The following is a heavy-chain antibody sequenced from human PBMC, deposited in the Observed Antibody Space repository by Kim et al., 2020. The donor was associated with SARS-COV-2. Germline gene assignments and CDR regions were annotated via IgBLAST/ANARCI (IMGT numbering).Heavy chain of an antibody. J-gene: IGHJ5*02. Sequence: SETLSLTCAVSDGSISSINWWRWVRQPPGKGLWWIGEIHHSGSTNYNPFLKRLVTISVDKTKNQFSLKLSSVAAADTAVYYCAENWFDPWGQGTLVTVSS. V-gene: IGHV4-4*02. CDR1: DGSISSINW. CDR2: IHHSGST. CDR3: AENWFDP.